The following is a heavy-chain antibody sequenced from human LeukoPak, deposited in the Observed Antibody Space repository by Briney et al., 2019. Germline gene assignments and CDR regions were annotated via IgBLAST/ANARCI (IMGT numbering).Heavy chain of an antibody. CDR2: ISSSSNYI. D-gene: IGHD2-21*01. Sequence: GGSLRLSCAASGFTFSSYTMNWVRQAPGKGLEWVSSISSSSNYIYYADSLEGRFTISRDNARNSLYLQMSSLRAEDTAVYYCASRHDLIDWGQGTLVTVSS. J-gene: IGHJ4*02. CDR1: GFTFSSYT. CDR3: ASRHDLID. V-gene: IGHV3-21*01.